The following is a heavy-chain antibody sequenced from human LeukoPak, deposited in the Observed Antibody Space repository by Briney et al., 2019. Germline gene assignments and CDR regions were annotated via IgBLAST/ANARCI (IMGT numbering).Heavy chain of an antibody. D-gene: IGHD3-22*01. CDR1: GFTFSRYW. Sequence: GGSPRLSCEASGFTFSRYWMHWVRQAPGKGLVWVSRIKSDGKTNYADSVKGRFTISRDNAKNTVSLQVDSLRAEDTGVYYCARAPSEVGGYYPEYFRHWGQGTLVTVSS. CDR2: IKSDGKT. V-gene: IGHV3-74*01. CDR3: ARAPSEVGGYYPEYFRH. J-gene: IGHJ1*01.